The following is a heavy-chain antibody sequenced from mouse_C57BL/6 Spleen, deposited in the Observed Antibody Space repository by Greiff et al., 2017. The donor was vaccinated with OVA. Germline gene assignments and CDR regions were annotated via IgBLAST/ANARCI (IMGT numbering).Heavy chain of an antibody. CDR1: GFNIKNTY. V-gene: IGHV14-3*01. Sequence: VQLQQSVAELVRPGASVKLSCTASGFNIKNTYMHWVKQRPEQGLEWIGRIDPANGNTKYAPKFQGQANITADTSSNAAYLQLSSLTSEDTAIYYCTRAYYDSYYFDYWGQGTTLTVAS. CDR2: IDPANGNT. D-gene: IGHD2-4*01. CDR3: TRAYYDSYYFDY. J-gene: IGHJ2*01.